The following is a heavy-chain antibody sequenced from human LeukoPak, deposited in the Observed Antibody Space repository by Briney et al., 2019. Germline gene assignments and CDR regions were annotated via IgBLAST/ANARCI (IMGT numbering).Heavy chain of an antibody. Sequence: GGSLRLSCAASEFSVGSNYMTWVRQAPGKGLEWVSAISGSGDNTYYAHSVKGRFTISRDNSKNTLYLQMNSLRAEDTAVYYCAKAPPGKFDPWAREPWSPSLQ. CDR1: EFSVGSNY. D-gene: IGHD3-10*01. J-gene: IGHJ5*02. V-gene: IGHV3-23*01. CDR3: AKAPPGKFDP. CDR2: ISGSGDNT.